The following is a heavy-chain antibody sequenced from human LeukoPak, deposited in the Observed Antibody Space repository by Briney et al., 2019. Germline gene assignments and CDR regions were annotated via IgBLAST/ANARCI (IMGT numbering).Heavy chain of an antibody. J-gene: IGHJ4*02. D-gene: IGHD4-17*01. CDR1: GFTVSTNY. CDR3: ARVGYGDYGFDY. V-gene: IGHV3-66*01. CDR2: IYSGGST. Sequence: GGSLRLSCAASGFTVSTNYMSWVRQAPGKGLEWVSVIYSGGSTYYADSVKGRFTISRDNSKNTLYLQMNSLRAEDTAVYYCARVGYGDYGFDYWGQGTLVTVSS.